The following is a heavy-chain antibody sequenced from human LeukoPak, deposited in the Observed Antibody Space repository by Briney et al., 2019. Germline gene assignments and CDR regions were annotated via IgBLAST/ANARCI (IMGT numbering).Heavy chain of an antibody. CDR3: ASDPSGGSYGSW. CDR2: INPNSGGT. CDR1: GYTFTGYY. Sequence: ASVKVSRKTSGYTFTGYYIHWVRQAPGQGLEWMGWINPNSGGTNYAQKFQGRVTMTRDTSISTAYMELSRLKSDDTAVYYCASDPSGGSYGSWWGQGTLVTVSS. D-gene: IGHD5-18*01. V-gene: IGHV1-2*02. J-gene: IGHJ4*02.